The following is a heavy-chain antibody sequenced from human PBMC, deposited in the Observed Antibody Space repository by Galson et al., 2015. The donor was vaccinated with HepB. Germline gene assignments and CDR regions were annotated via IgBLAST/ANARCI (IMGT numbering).Heavy chain of an antibody. D-gene: IGHD3-10*01. V-gene: IGHV3-74*03. Sequence: SLRLSCAASGFTLSAYWLDWVRQGPGKGLMWVSRISGDESIISYAPSVKGSFTISRDNSKNTLYLQMNSLSAEDTAVYYCARGRMVRGLSLRYDAVDIWGQGTMVTVSS. J-gene: IGHJ3*02. CDR1: GFTLSAYW. CDR3: ARGRMVRGLSLRYDAVDI. CDR2: ISGDESII.